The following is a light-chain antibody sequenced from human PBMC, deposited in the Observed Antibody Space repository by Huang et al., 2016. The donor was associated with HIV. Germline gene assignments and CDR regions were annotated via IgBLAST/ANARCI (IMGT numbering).Light chain of an antibody. Sequence: DIVMTQSPDSLAVSLGERATINCKYSPSVLYSSNNKNYLAWYQKKPGQPPKRLIYWASTRESGVPDRFRGSGAGTDFTLTISSLQAEDVAVYYCQQYYSTPLTFGGGTKVEIK. CDR2: WAS. CDR1: PSVLYSSNNKNY. CDR3: QQYYSTPLT. V-gene: IGKV4-1*01. J-gene: IGKJ4*01.